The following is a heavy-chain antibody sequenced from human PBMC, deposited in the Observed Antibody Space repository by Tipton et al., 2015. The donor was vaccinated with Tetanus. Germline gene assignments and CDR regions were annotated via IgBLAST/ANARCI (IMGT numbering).Heavy chain of an antibody. V-gene: IGHV4-30-4*01. J-gene: IGHJ6*02. CDR2: IYYSGTS. CDR1: GDSISSGPYS. Sequence: TLSLTCTVSGDSISSGPYSWSWLRQHPGKGLELIGYIYYSGTSYISPSLTRRVSIAVDTSRNQFSLNLTSVTAADTAVYYCARATPSGSYFVRYYSMDVWGQGTTVVVSS. D-gene: IGHD3-22*01. CDR3: ARATPSGSYFVRYYSMDV.